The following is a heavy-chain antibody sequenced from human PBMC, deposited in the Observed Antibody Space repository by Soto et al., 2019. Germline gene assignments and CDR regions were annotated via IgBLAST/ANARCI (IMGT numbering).Heavy chain of an antibody. CDR3: ACGYYDFHRWFDP. Sequence: QVQLVQSGAEVKKPGASVRVSCKASGYTLTTYAMHWVRQAPGQSLEWMGWINAGNGNTKYSQKFQGRVTISRDPSATTAYMELSSLRSEDTAVYYCACGYYDFHRWFDPWGQGTLVSVSS. J-gene: IGHJ5*02. CDR1: GYTLTTYA. CDR2: INAGNGNT. D-gene: IGHD3-3*01. V-gene: IGHV1-3*01.